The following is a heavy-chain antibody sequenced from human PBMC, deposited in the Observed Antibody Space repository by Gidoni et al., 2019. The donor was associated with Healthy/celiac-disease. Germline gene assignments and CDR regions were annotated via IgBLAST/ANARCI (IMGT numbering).Heavy chain of an antibody. D-gene: IGHD3-22*01. CDR1: GFTFSRYA. Sequence: EVQLLESGGGLVQPGGSLRLSCAASGFTFSRYAMSWVRQAPGKGLEWVSAISGSGGSTYYADSVKGRFTISRDNSKNTLYLQMNSLRAEDTAVYYCARADYYDSSGYYYGFDYWGQGTLVTVSS. CDR2: ISGSGGST. J-gene: IGHJ4*02. V-gene: IGHV3-23*01. CDR3: ARADYYDSSGYYYGFDY.